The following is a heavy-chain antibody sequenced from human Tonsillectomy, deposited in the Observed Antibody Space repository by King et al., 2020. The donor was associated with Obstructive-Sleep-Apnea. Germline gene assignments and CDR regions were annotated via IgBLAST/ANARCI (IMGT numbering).Heavy chain of an antibody. Sequence: VQLVESGGGLVQPGGSLRLSCAASGFTFSSYWMHWVRQAPGKGLVWVSRINSDGSSTSYADSVKGRFTISRANAKNTLFLQMNSLRAEDTAVYYCARVRGGTYGSGSYYNYWYFDLWGRGTLVTVSS. CDR2: INSDGSST. CDR1: GFTFSSYW. J-gene: IGHJ2*01. D-gene: IGHD3-10*01. CDR3: ARVRGGTYGSGSYYNYWYFDL. V-gene: IGHV3-74*01.